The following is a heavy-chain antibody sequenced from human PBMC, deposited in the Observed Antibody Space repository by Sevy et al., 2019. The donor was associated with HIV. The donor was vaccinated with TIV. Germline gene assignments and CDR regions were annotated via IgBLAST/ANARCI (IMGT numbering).Heavy chain of an antibody. CDR3: ARGYYDFWSGYYRRDAFDI. D-gene: IGHD3-3*01. V-gene: IGHV1-18*01. J-gene: IGHJ3*02. CDR1: GYTFTSYG. CDR2: ISAYNGNT. Sequence: ASVKVSCTASGYTFTSYGISWVRQAPGQGLEWMGWISAYNGNTNYAQKLQGRVTLTTDTSTCTAYMELRSLRSDDRAVYYCARGYYDFWSGYYRRDAFDIWGQGTMVTVSS.